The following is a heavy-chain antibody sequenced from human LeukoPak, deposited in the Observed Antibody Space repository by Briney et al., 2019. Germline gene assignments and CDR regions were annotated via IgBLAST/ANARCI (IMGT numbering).Heavy chain of an antibody. CDR2: IGGSGGST. CDR1: GFTFNSYS. Sequence: GGSLRLSCAASGFTFNSYSMSWVRQAPGKGLEWVSAIGGSGGSTYYADSVRGQFSISRDNSKDTLYLQMSSLRAEDTAVYYCVKGVSGAYSKYFQYWGQGTLVTVSS. J-gene: IGHJ1*01. D-gene: IGHD2-15*01. CDR3: VKGVSGAYSKYFQY. V-gene: IGHV3-23*01.